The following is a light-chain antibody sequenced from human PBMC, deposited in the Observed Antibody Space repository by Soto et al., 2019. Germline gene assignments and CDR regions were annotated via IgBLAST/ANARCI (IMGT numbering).Light chain of an antibody. CDR3: QQYNNWPFT. Sequence: EIVLTQSPATLSVSPGEGATLSCRASQSVSGNLAWYQHKPGQAPRLLIHGASTRATGIPARFSGSGSGTEFTLTISSLQSEDFAVYYCQQYNNWPFTFGPGTKVDIK. CDR2: GAS. V-gene: IGKV3-15*01. CDR1: QSVSGN. J-gene: IGKJ3*01.